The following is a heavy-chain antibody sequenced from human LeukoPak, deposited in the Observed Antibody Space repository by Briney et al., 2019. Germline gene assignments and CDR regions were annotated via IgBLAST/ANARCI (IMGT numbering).Heavy chain of an antibody. CDR3: ARGVSTVY. D-gene: IGHD3-10*01. CDR2: ISSTGGTT. J-gene: IGHJ4*02. V-gene: IGHV3-64*01. CDR1: GFTFSSYS. Sequence: GGSLRLSCAASGFTFSSYSMNWVRQAPGKGLEYVAVISSTGGTTYYANSVKGRFTISRDNSKKTLYLQMGSLRPEDMAVYYCARGVSTVYWGQGTLVTVSS.